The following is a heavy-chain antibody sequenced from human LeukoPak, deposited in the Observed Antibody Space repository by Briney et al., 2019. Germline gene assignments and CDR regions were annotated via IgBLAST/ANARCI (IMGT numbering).Heavy chain of an antibody. CDR3: ARDPGYYGSGTRGAFDY. D-gene: IGHD3-10*01. V-gene: IGHV4-4*07. Sequence: PSETLSLTCTVSGGSISSYYWSWIRQPPGKGLEWIGRIYTSGSTNYNPSLKSRVTMSVDTSKNQFSLKLSSVTAADTAVYYCARDPGYYGSGTRGAFDYWGQGTLVTVSS. CDR1: GGSISSYY. J-gene: IGHJ4*02. CDR2: IYTSGST.